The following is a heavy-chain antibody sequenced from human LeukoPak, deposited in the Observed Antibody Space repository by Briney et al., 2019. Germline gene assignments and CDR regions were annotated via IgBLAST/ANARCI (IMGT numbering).Heavy chain of an antibody. D-gene: IGHD2-2*01. CDR1: GFTFRSCD. V-gene: IGHV3-23*01. J-gene: IGHJ4*02. Sequence: GGSLRLSCAASGFTFRSCDMSWVRQAPGKGREWVSGISGSGGSTYYADSVKGRFTISRDNSKNTLYLQMNSLRAEDTAVYYCAKDLYQLPLMNWGQGTLVTVSS. CDR3: AKDLYQLPLMN. CDR2: ISGSGGST.